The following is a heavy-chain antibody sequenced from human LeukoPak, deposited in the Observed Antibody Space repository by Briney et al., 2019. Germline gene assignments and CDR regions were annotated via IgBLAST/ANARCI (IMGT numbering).Heavy chain of an antibody. V-gene: IGHV1-69*06. CDR1: GGTFSSHA. J-gene: IGHJ4*02. Sequence: SVKVSCKASGGTFSSHAISWVRQAPGQGLEWMGGIIPIFGTANYAQEFQGRVTMTEDTSTDTAYMELSSLRSEDTAVYYCATGAYYYDSSGYYYLSRLGEFWGQGTLVTVSS. CDR2: IIPIFGTA. D-gene: IGHD3-22*01. CDR3: ATGAYYYDSSGYYYLSRLGEF.